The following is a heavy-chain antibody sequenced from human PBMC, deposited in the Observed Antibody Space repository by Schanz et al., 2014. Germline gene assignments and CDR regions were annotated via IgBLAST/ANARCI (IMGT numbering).Heavy chain of an antibody. J-gene: IGHJ5*02. CDR2: IIHDGRT. V-gene: IGHV4-4*02. D-gene: IGHD2-2*01. CDR1: GVSISSTNW. Sequence: QVQLQESGPGLVKPSGTLSLTCAVSGVSISSTNWWHWVRQSPGKGLEWLGEIIHDGRTNYNPPLGSRVTISLDKSENQFSLELTSVTAADTALYFCARVKQGCSDTSCVLDPWGQGTLVTVSS. CDR3: ARVKQGCSDTSCVLDP.